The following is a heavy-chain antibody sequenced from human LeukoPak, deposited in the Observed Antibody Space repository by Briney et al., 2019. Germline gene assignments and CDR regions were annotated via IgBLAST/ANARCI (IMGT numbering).Heavy chain of an antibody. CDR3: ARGGGQWLVRWFDP. D-gene: IGHD6-19*01. CDR2: IYYSGST. V-gene: IGHV4-59*08. Sequence: PSETLSLTCTVSGGSISSYYWNWIRQPPGKGLEWIGYIYYSGSTNHNPSLKSRVTISVDTSKNQFSLKLSSVTAADTAVYYCARGGGQWLVRWFDPWGQGTLVTVSS. CDR1: GGSISSYY. J-gene: IGHJ5*02.